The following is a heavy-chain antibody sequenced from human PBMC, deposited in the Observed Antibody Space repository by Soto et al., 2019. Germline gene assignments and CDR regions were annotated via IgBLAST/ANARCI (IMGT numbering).Heavy chain of an antibody. Sequence: QITLKESGPTLVKPTQTLTLTCSFSGFSLSNSEVGVGWIRQPPGRALEWLAIIYWDDDKRYSPSLKSRLTIIKDTSNKQVVLTFTNVVPVDTATYHCVRRQLRRPFDIWGQGTVATVSS. CDR2: IYWDDDK. J-gene: IGHJ3*02. D-gene: IGHD6-13*01. V-gene: IGHV2-5*02. CDR3: VRRQLRRPFDI. CDR1: GFSLSNSEVG.